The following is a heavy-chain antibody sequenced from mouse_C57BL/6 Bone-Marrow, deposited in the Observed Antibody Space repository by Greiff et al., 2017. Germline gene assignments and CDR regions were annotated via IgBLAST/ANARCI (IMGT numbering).Heavy chain of an antibody. J-gene: IGHJ3*01. V-gene: IGHV1-81*01. CDR1: GYTFTSYG. D-gene: IGHD1-1*01. CDR3: ARLGIYYYGSSYRGFAY. CDR2: IYPRSGNT. Sequence: VQLQESGAELARPGASVKLSCKASGYTFTSYGISWVKQRTGQGLEWIGEIYPRSGNTYYNEKFKGKATLTADKSSSTAYMELRSLTSEDSAVYFCARLGIYYYGSSYRGFAYGGQGTLVTVSA.